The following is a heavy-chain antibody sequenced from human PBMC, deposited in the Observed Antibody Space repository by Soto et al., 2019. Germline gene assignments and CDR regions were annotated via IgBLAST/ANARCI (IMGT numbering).Heavy chain of an antibody. CDR1: GGSISSYY. CDR3: ARSDGDYSYSFDY. D-gene: IGHD4-17*01. V-gene: IGHV4-59*01. J-gene: IGHJ4*02. CDR2: IYYSGST. Sequence: SETLSLTCTVSGGSISSYYWSWIRQPPGKGLEWIGYIYYSGSTNYNPSLKSRVTISVDTSKNQFSLKLSSVTAADTAVYYCARSDGDYSYSFDYWGQGTLVTVSS.